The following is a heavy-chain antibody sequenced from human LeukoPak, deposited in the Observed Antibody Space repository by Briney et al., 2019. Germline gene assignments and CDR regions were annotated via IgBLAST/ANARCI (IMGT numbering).Heavy chain of an antibody. D-gene: IGHD3-9*01. CDR3: ARGPRYYDILTGYSNWFDP. Sequence: PSETLSLTCTVSGVSVSSSSYYWGWIRQPPGKGLEWIGSIYYSGSTYYNPSLKSRVTISVDTSKNQFSLKLSSVTAADTAVYYCARGPRYYDILTGYSNWFDPWGQGTLVTVSS. CDR2: IYYSGST. V-gene: IGHV4-39*01. CDR1: GVSVSSSSYY. J-gene: IGHJ5*02.